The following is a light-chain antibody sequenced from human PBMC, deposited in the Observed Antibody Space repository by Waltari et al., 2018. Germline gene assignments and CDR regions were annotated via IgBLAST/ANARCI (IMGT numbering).Light chain of an antibody. J-gene: IGKJ4*01. CDR1: QSISTY. Sequence: DFQMTQSPSSLSASVGDRVTITCRASQSISTYLNWYQQKPGKAPTLLFYAASSLQSGVPSRVSGSGSGTAFTLTISSLQPEDFTTYYCQQSYSPLTIGGGNKVDIK. CDR2: AAS. CDR3: QQSYSPLT. V-gene: IGKV1-39*01.